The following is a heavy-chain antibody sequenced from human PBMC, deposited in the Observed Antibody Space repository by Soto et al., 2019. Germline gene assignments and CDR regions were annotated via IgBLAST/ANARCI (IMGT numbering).Heavy chain of an antibody. J-gene: IGHJ4*02. CDR1: GYTFTTYG. V-gene: IGHV1-18*01. D-gene: IGHD6-19*01. CDR2: ISAYNGNT. Sequence: QVHLVQSRAEVKKPGASVQVSCKASGYTFTTYGIAWVRQAPGQGLEWLGWISAYNGNTNYAQKFQGRVTMTRDTSISTAYMELSRLRSDDTAVYYCATRWIAVAGEVDYWGQGTLVTVSS. CDR3: ATRWIAVAGEVDY.